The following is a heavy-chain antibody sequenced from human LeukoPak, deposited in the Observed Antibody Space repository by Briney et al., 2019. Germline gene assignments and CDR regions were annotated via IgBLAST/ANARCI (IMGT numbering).Heavy chain of an antibody. V-gene: IGHV3-23*01. J-gene: IGHJ4*02. CDR2: ITGSGYTT. D-gene: IGHD1-1*01. CDR1: RFTFSNYP. Sequence: GWSLTLSRPASRFTFSNYPMTLVRQAPGRGLVCVSSITGSGYTTYYADSVKGRFTISRDNSKDTLFLQMNSLRAEDTAIYYCVKGLSSTAPFDYWGQGTLVTVSS. CDR3: VKGLSSTAPFDY.